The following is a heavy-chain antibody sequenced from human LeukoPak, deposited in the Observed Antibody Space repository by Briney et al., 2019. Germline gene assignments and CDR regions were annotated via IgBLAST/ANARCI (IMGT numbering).Heavy chain of an antibody. CDR2: INPNSGGT. CDR1: GYTFTGYY. D-gene: IGHD3-22*01. Sequence: ASVKVSCKASGYTFTGYYMHWVLQAPGQGLEWMGWINPNSGGTNYAQKFQGRVTMTRDTSISTAYMELSRLRSDDTAVYYCARGGYDSSGYPLVFDYWGQGTLVTVSS. V-gene: IGHV1-2*02. J-gene: IGHJ4*02. CDR3: ARGGYDSSGYPLVFDY.